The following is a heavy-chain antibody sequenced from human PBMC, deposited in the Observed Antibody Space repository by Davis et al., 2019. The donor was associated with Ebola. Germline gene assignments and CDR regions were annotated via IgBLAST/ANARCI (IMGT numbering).Heavy chain of an antibody. CDR1: GYTFTGYY. CDR3: ARGWRVYGSGSYISRAPSDYYYYGMDV. V-gene: IGHV1-69*13. Sequence: SVKVSCKASGYTFTGYYMHWVRQAPGQGLEWMGGIIPIFGTANYAQKFQGRVTITADESTSTAYMELSSLRSEDTAVYYCARGWRVYGSGSYISRAPSDYYYYGMDVWGQGTTVTVSS. CDR2: IIPIFGTA. D-gene: IGHD3-10*01. J-gene: IGHJ6*02.